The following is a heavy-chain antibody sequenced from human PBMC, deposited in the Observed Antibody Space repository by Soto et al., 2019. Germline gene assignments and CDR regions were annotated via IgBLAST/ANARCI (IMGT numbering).Heavy chain of an antibody. J-gene: IGHJ3*02. D-gene: IGHD6-13*01. V-gene: IGHV3-33*01. CDR3: ARPLPIGSWYEGAFDI. Sequence: GGSLRLSRAASGFTFSSYGMHWVRQAPGKGLEWVAVIWYDGSNKYYADSVKGRFTISRDNSKNTLYLQMNSLRAEDTAVYYCARPLPIGSWYEGAFDIWGQGTMVTVSS. CDR1: GFTFSSYG. CDR2: IWYDGSNK.